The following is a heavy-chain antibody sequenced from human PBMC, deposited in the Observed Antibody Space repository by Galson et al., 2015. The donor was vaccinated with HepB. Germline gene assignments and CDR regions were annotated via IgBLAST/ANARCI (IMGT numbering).Heavy chain of an antibody. CDR1: GFTFSTYS. CDR2: ISSTSRTI. Sequence: SLRLSCAASGFTFSTYSMNWVRQAPGKGLEWISYISSTSRTIYYADSVKGRFTISRDNAKNSLYLQMNSLRAEDTAVYFCATDEEYSGSYFPYWGQGTLVTVSS. D-gene: IGHD1-26*01. CDR3: ATDEEYSGSYFPY. J-gene: IGHJ4*02. V-gene: IGHV3-48*01.